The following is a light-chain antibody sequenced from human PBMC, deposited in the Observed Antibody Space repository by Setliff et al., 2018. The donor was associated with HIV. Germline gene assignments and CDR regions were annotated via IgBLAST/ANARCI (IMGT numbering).Light chain of an antibody. J-gene: IGLJ1*01. V-gene: IGLV1-44*01. CDR3: AAWDDSLSVFV. Sequence: QSVLTQPPPASGTPGQRVTIPCSGSSSTIGSNTVNWYQQVPGTPPKLLLYKNNQRPAGVTDRFSGSKSGTSASLAISGLQSDDEADYYCAAWDDSLSVFVFGTGTKVTVL. CDR1: SSTIGSNT. CDR2: KNN.